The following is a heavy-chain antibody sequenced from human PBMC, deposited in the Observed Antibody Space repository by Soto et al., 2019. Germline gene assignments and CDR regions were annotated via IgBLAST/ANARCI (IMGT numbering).Heavy chain of an antibody. Sequence: EVQLVESGGGLVQPGGSLRLSCAASGFTLSSYWMHWVRQVPGRGLVWVLRINRDGSITDYADSVKGRFTIARDNAKNTLYLQMNSLTAEDTAVYYCVRDTSLEVIKGYNWFDPWGQGTLVTISS. D-gene: IGHD3-22*01. J-gene: IGHJ5*02. CDR3: VRDTSLEVIKGYNWFDP. V-gene: IGHV3-74*01. CDR2: INRDGSIT. CDR1: GFTLSSYW.